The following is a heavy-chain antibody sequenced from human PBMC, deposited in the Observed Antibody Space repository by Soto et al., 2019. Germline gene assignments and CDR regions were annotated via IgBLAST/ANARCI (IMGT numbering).Heavy chain of an antibody. CDR3: ARLILGYCSSTSCPPGMDV. CDR2: IYSGGST. V-gene: IGHV3-53*01. D-gene: IGHD2-2*01. J-gene: IGHJ6*02. CDR1: GFTVSSNY. Sequence: GGSLRLSCAASGFTVSSNYMSWVRQAPGKGLEWVSVIYSGGSTYYADSVKGRFTISRDNSKNTLYLQMNSLRAEDTAVYYCARLILGYCSSTSCPPGMDVWGQGTTVTVSS.